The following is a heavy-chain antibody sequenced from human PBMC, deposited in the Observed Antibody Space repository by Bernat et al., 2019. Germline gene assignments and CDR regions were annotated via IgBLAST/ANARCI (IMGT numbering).Heavy chain of an antibody. Sequence: EVQLLESGGGLVQPGGSLRLSCAASGFTFSSYAMSWVRQAPGKGLEWVSAISGSGGSTYYADSVKGRFTISRDNSKNTLYLQMNSLRAEDTAVDYCANYYYGSGSYYNDAFDIWGQGTMVTVSS. CDR3: ANYYYGSGSYYNDAFDI. CDR1: GFTFSSYA. CDR2: ISGSGGST. J-gene: IGHJ3*02. D-gene: IGHD3-10*01. V-gene: IGHV3-23*01.